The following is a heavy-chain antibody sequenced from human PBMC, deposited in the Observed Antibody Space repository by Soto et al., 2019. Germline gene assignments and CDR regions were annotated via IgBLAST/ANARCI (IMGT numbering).Heavy chain of an antibody. CDR3: ARGLRYDYVWGSYRDNWFDP. V-gene: IGHV4-4*07. Sequence: PSETLSLTCTVSGGSISNYHWSWIRQPAGKGLEWIGRIYPTGSTNYNRSLKSRVTMSLDTSKNQLFLKLSSVTAADTAVYYCARGLRYDYVWGSYRDNWFDPWGQGTLVTVS. CDR1: GGSISNYH. D-gene: IGHD3-16*02. J-gene: IGHJ5*02. CDR2: IYPTGST.